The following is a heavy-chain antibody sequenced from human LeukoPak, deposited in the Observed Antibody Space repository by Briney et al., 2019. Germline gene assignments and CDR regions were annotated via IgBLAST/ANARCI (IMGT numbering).Heavy chain of an antibody. CDR1: GYSFKDLY. J-gene: IGHJ4*02. V-gene: IGHV1-2*02. CDR3: ARDKGSGWLIDDY. D-gene: IGHD6-19*01. Sequence: ASVKVSCKASGYSFKDLYMSWVRQAPGQGLEWMGWNNPRNGDRAYAQKFQGRVTMTMDTSISTAYMELTRLRFDDTAVYYCARDKGSGWLIDDYWGQGTLVTVSS. CDR2: NNPRNGDR.